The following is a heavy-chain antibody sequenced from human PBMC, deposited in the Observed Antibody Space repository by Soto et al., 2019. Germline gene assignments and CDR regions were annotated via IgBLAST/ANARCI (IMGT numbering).Heavy chain of an antibody. CDR1: GGTFGSYA. CDR3: ARSQGSSTSLEIYYYYYYGMDV. J-gene: IGHJ6*02. V-gene: IGHV1-69*01. Sequence: QVQLVQSGAEVQKPGSSVKVSYKASGGTFGSYAISWVRQAPGQGLEWMGGIIPIPGTANYAQKFQGRVTIAADESTSTAYMELSSLRSEDTAVYYCARSQGSSTSLEIYYYYYYGMDVWGQGTTVTVSS. CDR2: IIPIPGTA. D-gene: IGHD2-2*01.